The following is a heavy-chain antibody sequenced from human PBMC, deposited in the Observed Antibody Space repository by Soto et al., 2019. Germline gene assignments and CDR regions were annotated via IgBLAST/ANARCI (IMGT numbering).Heavy chain of an antibody. CDR3: AREVSKYSGYDFDY. Sequence: EVQLVESGRGLVKPGGSLRLSCAASGFTFSSYSMNWVRQAPGKGLEWVSSISSSSSYIYYADSVKGRFTISRDNAKNSLYLQMNSLRAEDTAVYYCAREVSKYSGYDFDYWGQGTLVTVSS. J-gene: IGHJ4*02. D-gene: IGHD5-12*01. CDR1: GFTFSSYS. V-gene: IGHV3-21*01. CDR2: ISSSSSYI.